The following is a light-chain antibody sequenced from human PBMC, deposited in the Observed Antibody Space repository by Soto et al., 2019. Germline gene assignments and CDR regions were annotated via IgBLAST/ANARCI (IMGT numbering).Light chain of an antibody. Sequence: EIVLTHSPGTLSLSPGERATLSCRASQSVSISYLAWYQQKPGQAPRLLLYGASSRATGIPDRFSGSGSGTDFTLTISRLEPDDFAVYYCQQRSNWPITFGQGTRLEIK. V-gene: IGKV3D-20*02. CDR2: GAS. CDR3: QQRSNWPIT. J-gene: IGKJ5*01. CDR1: QSVSISY.